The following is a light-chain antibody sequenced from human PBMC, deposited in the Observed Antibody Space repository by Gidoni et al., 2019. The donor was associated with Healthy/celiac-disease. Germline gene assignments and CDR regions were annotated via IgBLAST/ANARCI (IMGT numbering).Light chain of an antibody. CDR1: NIGGKS. CDR3: QVWDTTSDHVV. J-gene: IGLJ2*01. CDR2: YDS. V-gene: IGLV3-21*04. Sequence: SYVLTQPPSVSLAPGKTAIITCGGNNIGGKSVHWYQQKPGQAPVLVIYYDSDRPSGIPERFSGSNSGNTATLTISWVEAGDEADYYCQVWDTTSDHVVFGGGTTLTVL.